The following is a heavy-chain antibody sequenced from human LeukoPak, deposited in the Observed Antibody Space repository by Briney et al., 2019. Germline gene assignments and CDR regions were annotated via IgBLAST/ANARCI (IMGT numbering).Heavy chain of an antibody. CDR1: GFIPDTYA. CDR3: AKYPHFDYWSGYDYYMDV. J-gene: IGHJ6*02. CDR2: ISGSSSRT. D-gene: IGHD3-3*01. Sequence: GGSLRLSCVASGFIPDTYALTWVRQTPVKGLEWVASISGSSSRTYYAAYVKGRSTISRDNSKNTLFLQIHSLRAEDTATYYCAKYPHFDYWSGYDYYMDVWGQGAAVTVSS. V-gene: IGHV3-23*01.